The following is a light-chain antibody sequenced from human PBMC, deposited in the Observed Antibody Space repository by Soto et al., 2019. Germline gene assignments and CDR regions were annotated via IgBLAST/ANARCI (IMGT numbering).Light chain of an antibody. CDR1: QSVSSSY. V-gene: IGKV3-20*01. J-gene: IGKJ5*01. CDR2: GAS. CDR3: QQYGSPPIT. Sequence: EIVLTQSPGTLSLSPGERATLSCRASQSVSSSYLAWYQQKPGQAPRLLIYGASSRATGIPDRFSGSGSGTDFPLTISRLEPEDFAVYYCQQYGSPPITFGQGTRLEIK.